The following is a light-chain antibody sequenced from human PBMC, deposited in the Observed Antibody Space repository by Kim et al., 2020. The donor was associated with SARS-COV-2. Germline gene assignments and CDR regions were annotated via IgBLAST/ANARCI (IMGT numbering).Light chain of an antibody. J-gene: IGKJ1*01. CDR2: DAS. Sequence: DIQMTQSPSSLSASVGDRVTITCQASQDISNYLNWYQQKPGKAPKLPIYDASNLETGVPSRFSGSGSGTDFTFTISSLQPEDIATYYCQQYDNPWTFGQGTKVEIK. CDR3: QQYDNPWT. V-gene: IGKV1-33*01. CDR1: QDISNY.